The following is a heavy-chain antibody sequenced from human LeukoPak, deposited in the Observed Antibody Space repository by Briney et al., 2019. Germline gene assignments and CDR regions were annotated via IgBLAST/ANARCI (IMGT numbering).Heavy chain of an antibody. V-gene: IGHV1-69*04. Sequence: SVKVSCKASGDTFSTYAITWVRQAPGQGLEWMGRVIPILAISNYAQMFQDRVTITADKSTSTAYMELSSLRSEDTAVYFCARTNYYDSSGSQGPGTFYYGLDVWGQGTTVTVSS. J-gene: IGHJ6*02. CDR3: ARTNYYDSSGSQGPGTFYYGLDV. CDR2: VIPILAIS. CDR1: GDTFSTYA. D-gene: IGHD3-22*01.